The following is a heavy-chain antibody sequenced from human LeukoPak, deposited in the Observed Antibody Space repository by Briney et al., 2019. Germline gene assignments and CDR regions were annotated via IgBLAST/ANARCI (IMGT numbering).Heavy chain of an antibody. D-gene: IGHD3-16*01. J-gene: IGHJ4*02. V-gene: IGHV3-21*01. Sequence: GGSLRLSCVASGFTFSSYSMNWVRQAPGKGLEWVSSISSSSYIYYKDSLKGRFTISRDNAKNSLYLQMNSLRVEDTAVYYCARGRLGYYFDYWGRGTLVTVSS. CDR1: GFTFSSYS. CDR3: ARGRLGYYFDY. CDR2: ISSSSYI.